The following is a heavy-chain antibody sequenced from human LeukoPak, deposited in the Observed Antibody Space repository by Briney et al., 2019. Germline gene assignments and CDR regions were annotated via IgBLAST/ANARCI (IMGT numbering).Heavy chain of an antibody. V-gene: IGHV3-15*01. CDR3: TTDPAVYGDHPTYFDY. Sequence: GGTLRLSCAASVFTSCNAWMSWVREAPGKGVGWVGRITSKTDGGTTDYAAPVKGRFTISRDDSKNTLYLQMNSLKTEDTAVYYCTTDPAVYGDHPTYFDYWGQGTLVTVSS. CDR2: ITSKTDGGTT. J-gene: IGHJ4*02. CDR1: VFTSCNAW. D-gene: IGHD4-17*01.